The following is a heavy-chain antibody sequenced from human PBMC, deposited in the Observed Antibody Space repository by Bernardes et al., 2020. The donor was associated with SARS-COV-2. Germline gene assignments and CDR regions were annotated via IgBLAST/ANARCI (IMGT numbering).Heavy chain of an antibody. CDR1: GGSISSSSYY. J-gene: IGHJ5*02. CDR2: IYYSGST. CDR3: ARHRNIRGPRWFDP. Sequence: LSLTCTVSGGSISSSSYYWGWIRQPPGKGLEWIGSIYYSGSTYYNPSLKSRVTISVDTSKNQFSLKLSSVTAADTAVYYCARHRNIRGPRWFDPWGQGTLVTVSS. V-gene: IGHV4-39*01. D-gene: IGHD3-10*01.